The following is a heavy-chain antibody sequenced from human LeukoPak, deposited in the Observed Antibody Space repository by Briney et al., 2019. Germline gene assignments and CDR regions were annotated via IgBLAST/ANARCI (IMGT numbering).Heavy chain of an antibody. V-gene: IGHV3-49*04. CDR2: IRSKAYGETA. D-gene: IGHD1-1*01. J-gene: IGHJ4*02. CDR1: GFTFDDYA. CDR3: TRDRGAYNLYDY. Sequence: SLRLSCAASGFTFDDYAMHWVRQAPGKGLEWVGFIRSKAYGETADYAASVKGRFTISGDDSKAIAYLQMNSLKTEDTAMYHCTRDRGAYNLYDYWGQGTLVTVSS.